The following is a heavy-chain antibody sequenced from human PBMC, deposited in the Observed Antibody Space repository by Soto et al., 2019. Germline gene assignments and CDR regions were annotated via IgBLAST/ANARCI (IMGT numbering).Heavy chain of an antibody. V-gene: IGHV4-39*01. J-gene: IGHJ6*02. CDR3: ARRYDFWSGSQRTYNHGMDV. D-gene: IGHD3-3*01. CDR1: GGSISSSSYY. Sequence: QLQLQESGPGLVKPSETLSLTCTVSGGSISSSSYYWGWIRQPPGKGLEWIGSIHYSGSTYYNPSLKSRVTISVDTSKNQFSLKLSSVTAADTAVYYCARRYDFWSGSQRTYNHGMDVWGQGTRVTVSS. CDR2: IHYSGST.